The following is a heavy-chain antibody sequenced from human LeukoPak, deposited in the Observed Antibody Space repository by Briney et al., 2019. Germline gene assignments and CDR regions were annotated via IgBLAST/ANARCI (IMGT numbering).Heavy chain of an antibody. V-gene: IGHV3-23*01. D-gene: IGHD6-13*01. CDR1: GFTFSSYA. J-gene: IGHJ5*02. CDR3: AKSSSSWYNWFDP. CDR2: ISGSGGST. Sequence: PGGSLRLSCAASGFTFSSYAMSWFRQAPGKGLEWVSAISGSGGSTYYADSVKGRFTISRDNSKNTLYLQMNSLRAEDTAVYYRAKSSSSWYNWFDPWGQGTLVTVSS.